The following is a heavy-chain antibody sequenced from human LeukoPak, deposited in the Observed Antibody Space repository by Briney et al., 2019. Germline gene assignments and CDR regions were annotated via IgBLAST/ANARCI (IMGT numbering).Heavy chain of an antibody. Sequence: PSETLSLTCTVSGGSISSYSWSWIRQPPGKGLEWIGYIYYSGSTNYNPSLKSRVTISVDTSKNQFSLKLSSVTAADTAVYYCARDRGSAPYYYYGMDVWGQGTTVTVSS. CDR3: ARDRGSAPYYYYGMDV. D-gene: IGHD6-19*01. V-gene: IGHV4-59*01. J-gene: IGHJ6*02. CDR1: GGSISSYS. CDR2: IYYSGST.